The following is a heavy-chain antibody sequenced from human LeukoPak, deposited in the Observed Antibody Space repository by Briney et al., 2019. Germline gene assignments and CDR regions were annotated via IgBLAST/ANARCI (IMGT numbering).Heavy chain of an antibody. CDR1: TFSNAW. D-gene: IGHD3-9*01. V-gene: IGHV3-15*01. CDR3: STGTDTLTGFSFAY. CDR2: IKRKSDGGTT. Sequence: TFSNAWISSVRQARGKGLYSVPRIKRKSDGGTTDYAAPVKGRFTISRDDSKNRLYLQMNSLKTEDTAVYYCSTGTDTLTGFSFAYWGQGTLVTVSS. J-gene: IGHJ4*02.